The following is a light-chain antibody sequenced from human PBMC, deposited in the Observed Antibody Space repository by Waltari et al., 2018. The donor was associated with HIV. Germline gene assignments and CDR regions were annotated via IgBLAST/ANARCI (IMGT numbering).Light chain of an antibody. V-gene: IGLV2-8*01. J-gene: IGLJ2*01. CDR1: SSDIGAYDS. Sequence: QSALTQPPSASGSLGQSVTISCTGSSSDIGAYDSVSWFQQHPNNAPKLLLYEVSKRPSGVPDPFSGSRAGEAAFLSVSGLQPDDTAAYCCSSYGDNIRVLFGGGTNLTVL. CDR2: EVS. CDR3: SSYGDNIRVL.